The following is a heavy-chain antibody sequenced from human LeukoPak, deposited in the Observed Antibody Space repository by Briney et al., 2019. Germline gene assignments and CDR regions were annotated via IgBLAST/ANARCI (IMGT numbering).Heavy chain of an antibody. CDR2: ISTSSSYI. CDR3: ARVEGNIVTTTEGYFDY. D-gene: IGHD5-12*01. CDR1: GFTFSSYG. Sequence: GGSLRLSCAASGFTFSSYGMNWVRQAPGKGLEWVSSISTSSSYIYYADSMKGRFTISRDNAKNSLYLQMNSLRAEDTAVYYCARVEGNIVTTTEGYFDYWGQGTLVTVSS. V-gene: IGHV3-21*01. J-gene: IGHJ4*02.